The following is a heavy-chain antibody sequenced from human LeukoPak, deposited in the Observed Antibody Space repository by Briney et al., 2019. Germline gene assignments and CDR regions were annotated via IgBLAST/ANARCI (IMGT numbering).Heavy chain of an antibody. CDR3: AREPMVRDFNWFDP. J-gene: IGHJ5*02. Sequence: ASVKVSCKASGYTFTGYYIHWVRQAPGQGLEWMGRINPNSGGTNYAQKFQGRVTMTRDTSISTAYMELNRLTSDDTAVYYCAREPMVRDFNWFDPWGQGTLVTVYS. D-gene: IGHD3-10*01. V-gene: IGHV1-2*06. CDR2: INPNSGGT. CDR1: GYTFTGYY.